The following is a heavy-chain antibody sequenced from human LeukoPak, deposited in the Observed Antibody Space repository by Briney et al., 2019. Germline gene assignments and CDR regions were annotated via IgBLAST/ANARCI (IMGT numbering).Heavy chain of an antibody. CDR2: ISSSGSTI. Sequence: GGSLRLSCAASGFTFSSYEMNWVRLAPGKGLEWLSYISSSGSTIYYPDSVRGRFTMSRDNAKNSLYLQTNSLRAEDTAVYYCARTFGARHFDYWGQGTLVTVSS. CDR3: ARTFGARHFDY. D-gene: IGHD3-3*01. J-gene: IGHJ4*02. V-gene: IGHV3-48*03. CDR1: GFTFSSYE.